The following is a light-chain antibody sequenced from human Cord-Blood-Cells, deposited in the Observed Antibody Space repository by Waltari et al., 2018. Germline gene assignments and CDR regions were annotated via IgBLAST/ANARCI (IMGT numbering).Light chain of an antibody. CDR2: EGS. J-gene: IGLJ3*02. V-gene: IGLV2-23*01. CDR1: SSDVGSYNL. Sequence: QSALTQPASVSGSPGQSITISCTGTSSDVGSYNLVSWYLQHPGKAPELMIYEGSKRPSGVSNRFSGSKSGNTASLTISGLQAEDEADYYCCSYAGSSTWVFGGGTKLTVL. CDR3: CSYAGSSTWV.